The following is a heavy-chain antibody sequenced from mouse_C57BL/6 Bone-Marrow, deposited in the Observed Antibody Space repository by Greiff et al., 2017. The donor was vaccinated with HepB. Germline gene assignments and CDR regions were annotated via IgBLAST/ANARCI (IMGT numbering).Heavy chain of an antibody. Sequence: QVQLQQSGAELVKPGASVKMSCKASGYTFTSYWITWVKQRPGQGLEWIGDIYPGSGSTNYNEKFKSKATLTVDTSSSTAYMQLSSLTSEDSAVYYCASHMVTTGTRYFDVWGTGTTVTVSS. CDR3: ASHMVTTGTRYFDV. V-gene: IGHV1-55*01. J-gene: IGHJ1*03. D-gene: IGHD2-2*01. CDR1: GYTFTSYW. CDR2: IYPGSGST.